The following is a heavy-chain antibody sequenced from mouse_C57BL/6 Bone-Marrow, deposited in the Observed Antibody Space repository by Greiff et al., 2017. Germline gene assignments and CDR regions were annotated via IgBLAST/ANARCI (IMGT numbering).Heavy chain of an antibody. J-gene: IGHJ3*01. Sequence: QVQLQQPGAELVKPGASVKMSCKASGYTFTSYWITWVKQRPGQGLEWIGDIYPGSGSTNYNEKFKSKATLTVDTSSSTAYMPLSSLTSEDSAVYYCARDGYYGSSWAYWGQGTLVTVSA. CDR1: GYTFTSYW. CDR2: IYPGSGST. V-gene: IGHV1-55*01. D-gene: IGHD1-1*01. CDR3: ARDGYYGSSWAY.